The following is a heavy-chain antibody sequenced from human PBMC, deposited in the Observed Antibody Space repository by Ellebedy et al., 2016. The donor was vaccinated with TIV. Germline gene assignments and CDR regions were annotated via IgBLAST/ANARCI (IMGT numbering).Heavy chain of an antibody. J-gene: IGHJ4*02. D-gene: IGHD7-27*01. V-gene: IGHV4-30-4*01. CDR3: ARVVNWGGEDY. Sequence: MPSETLSLTCTVSGCAISSGDYYWSWIRQPPGKGLASIGYIYYSGTTYYNPSLKSRVTISRDMSKNQFSLKLSSVTAADTAVYYCARVVNWGGEDYWGQGTLVTVSS. CDR2: IYYSGTT. CDR1: GCAISSGDYY.